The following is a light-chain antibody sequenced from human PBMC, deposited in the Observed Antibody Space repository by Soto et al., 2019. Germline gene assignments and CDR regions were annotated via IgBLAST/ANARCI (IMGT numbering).Light chain of an antibody. CDR1: QSVSSAY. Sequence: ETVLTQSPGTLSLSPGDRAILSCRASQSVSSAYLAWYQQRPGQAPRLLSYGASSRAAGIPDRFSGSGSGTDFTLTISRLEPEDFAVYYCQQFAASRWTFGQGTKLELK. CDR3: QQFAASRWT. V-gene: IGKV3-20*01. CDR2: GAS. J-gene: IGKJ1*01.